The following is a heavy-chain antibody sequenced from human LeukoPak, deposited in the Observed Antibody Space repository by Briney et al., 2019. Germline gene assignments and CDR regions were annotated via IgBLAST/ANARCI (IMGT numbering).Heavy chain of an antibody. CDR2: IYHSGST. J-gene: IGHJ4*02. CDR3: ARLAGATPFDY. Sequence: SETLSLTCTVSGYSISSGYYWGWIRQPPGKGLEWIGSIYHSGSTYYNPSLKSRVTISVDTSKNQFSLKLSAVTAADTAVYYCARLAGATPFDYWGQGTLVTVSS. CDR1: GYSISSGYY. D-gene: IGHD1-26*01. V-gene: IGHV4-38-2*02.